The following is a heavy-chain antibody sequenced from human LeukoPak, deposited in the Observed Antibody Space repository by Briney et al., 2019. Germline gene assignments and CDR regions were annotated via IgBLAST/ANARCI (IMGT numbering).Heavy chain of an antibody. D-gene: IGHD3-22*01. J-gene: IGHJ5*02. V-gene: IGHV3-30*14. CDR2: ISYDGSNK. CDR1: GFTFSSYA. CDR3: ARVRHYYDSSDYYSSNWFDP. Sequence: GRSLRLSCAASGFTFSSYAMHWVRQAPGKGLEWVAVISYDGSNKYYADSVKGRFTISRDNSKNTLYLQMNSLRAEDTAVYYCARVRHYYDSSDYYSSNWFDPWGQGTVVTVSS.